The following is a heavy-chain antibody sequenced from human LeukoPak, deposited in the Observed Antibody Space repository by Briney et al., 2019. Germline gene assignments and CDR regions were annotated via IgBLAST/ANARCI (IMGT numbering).Heavy chain of an antibody. D-gene: IGHD6-13*01. CDR3: ARVTGYRIEDYFDY. CDR2: INHSGST. J-gene: IGHJ4*02. CDR1: GGSFSGHY. Sequence: PSETLSLTCAVYGGSFSGHYWTWIRQPPGKGLEWIGEINHSGSTNYNPSLKSRVTISVETSKNEFSLKLRSVTAADTAVYYCARVTGYRIEDYFDYWGQGTLVTVSS. V-gene: IGHV4-34*01.